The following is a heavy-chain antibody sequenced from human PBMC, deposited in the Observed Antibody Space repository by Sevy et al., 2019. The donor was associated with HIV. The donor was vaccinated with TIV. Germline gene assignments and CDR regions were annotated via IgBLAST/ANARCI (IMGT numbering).Heavy chain of an antibody. V-gene: IGHV3-48*02. CDR2: ISSSSSTI. J-gene: IGHJ4*02. D-gene: IGHD6-19*01. Sequence: GGSLRLSCAASGFTFSSYSMSWVRQAPGKGLEWVSYISSSSSTIYYADSVKGRFTISRDNAKNSLYLQMNSLRDEDTAVYYCARDWTSNRQWLVMGPFDYWGQGTLVTVSS. CDR3: ARDWTSNRQWLVMGPFDY. CDR1: GFTFSSYS.